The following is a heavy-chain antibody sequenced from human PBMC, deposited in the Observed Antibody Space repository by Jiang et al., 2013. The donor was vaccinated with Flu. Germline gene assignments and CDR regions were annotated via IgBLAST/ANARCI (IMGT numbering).Heavy chain of an antibody. CDR3: AKGPVDTPMVAGKGFDF. V-gene: IGHV3-30*18. J-gene: IGHJ4*02. CDR2: ISYDGRYK. CDR1: GFPFSTYG. Sequence: GGSLRLSCAASGFPFSTYGMHWVRQAPGKGLEWVAVISYDGRYKYDADSVKGRFTTSRDNSKDTLYLQMNSLRAEDTAVYYCAKGPVDTPMVAGKGFDFWGQGTLVTVSS. D-gene: IGHD5-18*01.